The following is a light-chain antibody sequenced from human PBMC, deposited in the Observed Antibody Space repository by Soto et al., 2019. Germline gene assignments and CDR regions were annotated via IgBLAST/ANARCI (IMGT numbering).Light chain of an antibody. V-gene: IGKV3-20*01. CDR2: GAS. CDR1: QSVSSSY. Sequence: EIVLTQSPGTLSLSPGERATLSCRASQSVSSSYLAWYQQKPGQAPRLLIYGASSRATGIPDRFSGSGSGTDFTLTISRLEPEDFAVYYCQQYDSSPNTFGQVTKLEIK. J-gene: IGKJ2*01. CDR3: QQYDSSPNT.